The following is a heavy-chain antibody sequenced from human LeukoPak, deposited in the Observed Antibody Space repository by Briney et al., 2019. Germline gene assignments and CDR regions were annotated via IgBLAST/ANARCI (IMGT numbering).Heavy chain of an antibody. CDR2: IKQDGSEK. CDR3: AKDGDRNGMDV. D-gene: IGHD7-27*01. J-gene: IGHJ6*02. CDR1: GFTFSSYW. Sequence: QPGGSLRLSCAASGFTFSSYWMSWVRQAPGKGLEWVANIKQDGSEKYYVDSVKGRFTISRDNAKNSLYLQMNSLRAEDTALYYCAKDGDRNGMDVRGQGTTVTVSS. V-gene: IGHV3-7*03.